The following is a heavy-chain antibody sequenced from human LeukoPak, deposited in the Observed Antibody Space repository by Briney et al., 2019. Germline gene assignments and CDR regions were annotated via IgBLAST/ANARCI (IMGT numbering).Heavy chain of an antibody. Sequence: GGSLRLSCVAYEFTFSSYAMSWVRQAPGKGLEWVSGISGSGVSGSGGSANFADSVKGRFTISRDNSKNTLYLQMNSLRAEDTAIYYCARTRDILTGYSIDFWGQGTLVTVSS. CDR2: ISGSGVSGSGGSA. CDR1: EFTFSSYA. CDR3: ARTRDILTGYSIDF. D-gene: IGHD3-9*01. V-gene: IGHV3-23*01. J-gene: IGHJ4*02.